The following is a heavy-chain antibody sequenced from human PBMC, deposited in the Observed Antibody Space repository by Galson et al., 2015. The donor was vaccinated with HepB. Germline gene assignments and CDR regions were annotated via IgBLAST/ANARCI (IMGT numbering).Heavy chain of an antibody. CDR3: AKAATSAYPGIAAAAPPGGYFQH. D-gene: IGHD6-13*01. CDR1: GFTFDDYA. Sequence: SLRLSCAASGFTFDDYAMHWVRQAPGKGLEWVSGISWNSGSIGYADSVKGRFTISRDNAKNSLYLQMNSLRAEDTALYYCAKAATSAYPGIAAAAPPGGYFQHWGQGTLVTVSS. V-gene: IGHV3-9*01. CDR2: ISWNSGSI. J-gene: IGHJ1*01.